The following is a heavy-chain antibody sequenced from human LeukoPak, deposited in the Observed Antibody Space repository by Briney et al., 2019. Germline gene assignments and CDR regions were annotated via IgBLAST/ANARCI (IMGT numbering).Heavy chain of an antibody. CDR3: GRDWAFGRLGY. CDR1: GFSFSTSW. V-gene: IGHV3-7*01. Sequence: GGSLRLSCAASGFSFSTSWMTWVRQAPGKRLEWVANIKPDGTVIYSVDSVKGRFTISRDNAKNSLYLQMNSLRADDTAVYYCGRDWAFGRLGYWGQGTLVTVSS. J-gene: IGHJ4*02. CDR2: IKPDGTVI. D-gene: IGHD3-16*01.